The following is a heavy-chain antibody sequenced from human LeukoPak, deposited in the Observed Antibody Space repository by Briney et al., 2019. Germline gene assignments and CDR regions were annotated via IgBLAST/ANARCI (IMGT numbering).Heavy chain of an antibody. D-gene: IGHD3-10*01. V-gene: IGHV3-30*02. CDR1: ALTFSKYA. CDR2: IRYDGSNK. J-gene: IGHJ3*02. Sequence: GGSLRLSCAASALTFSKYAMNWVRQAPGKGLEWVAFIRYDGSNKYYADSVKGRFTISRDNSKNTLYLQMNSLRAEDTAVYYCAKNAGTSFTVHAFDIWGQGTMVTVSS. CDR3: AKNAGTSFTVHAFDI.